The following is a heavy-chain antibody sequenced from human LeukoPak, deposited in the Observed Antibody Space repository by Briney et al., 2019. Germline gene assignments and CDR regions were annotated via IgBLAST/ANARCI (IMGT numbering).Heavy chain of an antibody. J-gene: IGHJ6*02. V-gene: IGHV4-34*01. CDR2: INHSGST. CDR1: GVSFSGYY. Sequence: PSETLSLTCAVYGVSFSGYYWSWIRQPPGKGLEWIGEINHSGSTNYNPSLKSRVTISVDTSKNQFSLKLSSVTAADTAVYYCAARPGGIAARGPYYYYYGMDVWGQGTTVTVSS. CDR3: AARPGGIAARGPYYYYYGMDV. D-gene: IGHD6-6*01.